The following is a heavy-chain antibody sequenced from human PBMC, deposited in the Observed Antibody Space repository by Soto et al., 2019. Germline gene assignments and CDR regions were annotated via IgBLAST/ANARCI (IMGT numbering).Heavy chain of an antibody. D-gene: IGHD6-13*01. CDR3: ARVPLGYSSSWYWFDP. V-gene: IGHV1-18*01. J-gene: IGHJ5*02. Sequence: GASVKVSCKASGYTFTSYGISWVRQAPGQGLEWMGRISPNIGNTNYAQKLQGRVTITTDKSTSTAYMELSSLRSEDTAVYYCARVPLGYSSSWYWFDPWGQGTLVTVSS. CDR1: GYTFTSYG. CDR2: ISPNIGNT.